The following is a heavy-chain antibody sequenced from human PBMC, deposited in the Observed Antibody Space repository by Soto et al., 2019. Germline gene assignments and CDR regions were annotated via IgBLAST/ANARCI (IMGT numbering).Heavy chain of an antibody. CDR3: AREVDSSGRTYDAFDI. V-gene: IGHV1-69*13. D-gene: IGHD6-19*01. CDR2: IIPIFGTA. Sequence: SVKVSCKASGGTFSSYAISWVRQAPGQGLEWMGGIIPIFGTANYAQKFRGRVTITADESTSTAYMELSSLRSEDTAVYYCAREVDSSGRTYDAFDIWGQGTMVTVSS. CDR1: GGTFSSYA. J-gene: IGHJ3*02.